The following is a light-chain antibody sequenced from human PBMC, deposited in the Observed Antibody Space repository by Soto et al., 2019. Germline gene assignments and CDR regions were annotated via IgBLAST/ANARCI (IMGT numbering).Light chain of an antibody. CDR3: CSYVGSYSLV. CDR2: DVT. CDR1: SSDVGGNKY. V-gene: IGLV2-11*01. J-gene: IGLJ3*02. Sequence: QSALTQPRSVSGSPGQSVTISCTGTSSDVGGNKYVSWHQHHPGKAPKLLIYDVTKRPSGVPDRFSGSKSGNTASLTISGLQAEDEVDYYCCSYVGSYSLVFGGGTKLTVL.